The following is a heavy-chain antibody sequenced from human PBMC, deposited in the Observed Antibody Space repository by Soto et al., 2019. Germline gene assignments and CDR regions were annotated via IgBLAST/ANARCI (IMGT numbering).Heavy chain of an antibody. CDR1: GGSISSSSYY. V-gene: IGHV4-39*01. CDR2: IYYSGST. CDR3: ARQEVTTFGYFDY. J-gene: IGHJ4*02. Sequence: SEILSLTCTVSGGSISSSSYYWGWIRQPPGKGLEWIGSIYYSGSTYYNPSLKSRVTISVDTSKNQFSLKLSSVTAADTAVYYCARQEVTTFGYFDYWGQGTLVTVSS. D-gene: IGHD4-17*01.